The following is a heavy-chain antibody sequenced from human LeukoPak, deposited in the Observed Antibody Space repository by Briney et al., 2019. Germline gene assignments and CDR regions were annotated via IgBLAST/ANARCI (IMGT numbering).Heavy chain of an antibody. J-gene: IGHJ3*01. D-gene: IGHD3-3*01. Sequence: QPGGSLRLSCAVSGFIFSDYWMNWVRQAPGKGPEWVSAISGSGAKTYYADSVKGRFTISRDNSRNTLYLQMNSLRVEDTAVYYCAQGDSYYDFLLSVWGQGTMVTVSS. V-gene: IGHV3-23*01. CDR1: GFIFSDYW. CDR2: ISGSGAKT. CDR3: AQGDSYYDFLLSV.